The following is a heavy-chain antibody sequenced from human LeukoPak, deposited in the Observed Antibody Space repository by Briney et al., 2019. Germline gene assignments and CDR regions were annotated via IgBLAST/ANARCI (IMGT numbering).Heavy chain of an antibody. D-gene: IGHD6-19*01. CDR1: GYTFTTYG. V-gene: IGHV1-18*01. CDR3: AREAPVAAGSDAFDI. CDR2: ISPYNSNT. J-gene: IGHJ3*02. Sequence: ASVNASCKSSGYTFTTYGISWMRQAPGQSLEWMGWISPYNSNTKYAQKLQGRVTMTTDTSTNTAYMEVRSLRSDDTAVYYCAREAPVAAGSDAFDIWGQGTMVTVSS.